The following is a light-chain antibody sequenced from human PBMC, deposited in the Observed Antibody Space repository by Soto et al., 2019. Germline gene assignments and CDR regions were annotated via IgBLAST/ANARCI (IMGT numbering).Light chain of an antibody. CDR3: QQYNSSKT. V-gene: IGKV1-5*01. CDR2: DAS. J-gene: IGKJ1*01. Sequence: DIQMTQSPSTLSASIGDRVTITCRASQSIRSQLAWYQQKPGKAPKVLIYDASSLESGVPSRFSGSGSGTEFTLTISSLQPDDFATYWCQQYNSSKTFGQGTKVEIK. CDR1: QSIRSQ.